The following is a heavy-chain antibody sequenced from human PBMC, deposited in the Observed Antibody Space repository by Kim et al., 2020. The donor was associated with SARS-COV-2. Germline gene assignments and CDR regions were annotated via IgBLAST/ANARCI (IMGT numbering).Heavy chain of an antibody. CDR1: GGSISSSNFY. Sequence: SETLSLSCTVSGGSISSSNFYWGWIRQPQGKGLEWIGSIYYSGRTQYNPSLKSRVTTSVDTSKNQFSLKLGSVTAADTAVYFCARQSDPYSSSWFDYWGQGTLVTVSS. V-gene: IGHV4-39*01. CDR3: ARQSDPYSSSWFDY. CDR2: IYYSGRT. D-gene: IGHD6-13*01. J-gene: IGHJ4*02.